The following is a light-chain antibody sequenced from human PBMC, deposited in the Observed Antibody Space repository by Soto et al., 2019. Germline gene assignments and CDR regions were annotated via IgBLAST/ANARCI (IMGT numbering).Light chain of an antibody. CDR3: QQYNSYSRT. Sequence: DIQMTQSPSTLSASVGDRVTITCRASQSISSWLAWYQQKPWKAPKLLTYKASSLESGVPSRFSGSGSGTEFTLTISSLQPDDFATYYCQQYNSYSRTFGQGTKVDIK. CDR2: KAS. V-gene: IGKV1-5*03. CDR1: QSISSW. J-gene: IGKJ1*01.